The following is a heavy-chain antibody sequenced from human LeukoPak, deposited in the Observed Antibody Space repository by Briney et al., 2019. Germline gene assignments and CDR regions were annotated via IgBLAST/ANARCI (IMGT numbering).Heavy chain of an antibody. J-gene: IGHJ4*02. CDR2: IYYSGST. CDR1: GVSISSCSYY. Sequence: PSETLSLTCTVSGVSISSCSYYWGWIRQPPGQGREWIGNIYYSGSTSYNPSLKSRVTISVDTSKNQFSLKLSSVTAADTAVYYCARRHFGSALRDYWGQGTLVTVSS. V-gene: IGHV4-39*01. CDR3: ARRHFGSALRDY. D-gene: IGHD3-10*01.